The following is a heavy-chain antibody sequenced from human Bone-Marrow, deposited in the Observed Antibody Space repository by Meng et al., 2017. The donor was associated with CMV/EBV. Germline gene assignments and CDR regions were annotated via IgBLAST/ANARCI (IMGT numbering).Heavy chain of an antibody. V-gene: IGHV1-18*01. CDR1: GYTFTSYG. Sequence: ASVKVSCKASGYTFTSYGISWVRQAPGQGLEWMGWISAYNGNTNYAQKLQGRVTMTTDTSTSTAYMELRRLRSDDTAVYYCARESLAARPQYYFDYWGQGTLVTVSS. CDR2: ISAYNGNT. CDR3: ARESLAARPQYYFDY. J-gene: IGHJ4*02. D-gene: IGHD6-6*01.